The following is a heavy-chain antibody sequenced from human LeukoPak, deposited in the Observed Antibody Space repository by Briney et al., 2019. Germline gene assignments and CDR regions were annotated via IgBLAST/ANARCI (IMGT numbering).Heavy chain of an antibody. CDR1: GGSINSYY. CDR3: AREVGELSFDP. CDR2: IYYSGST. D-gene: IGHD3-10*01. J-gene: IGHJ5*02. V-gene: IGHV4-39*07. Sequence: SETLSLTCSVSGGSINSYYWSWIRQPPGKGLEWIGSIYYSGSTYYNPSLKSRVTISVDTSKNQFSLKLGSVTAADTAVYYCAREVGELSFDPWGQGTLVTVSS.